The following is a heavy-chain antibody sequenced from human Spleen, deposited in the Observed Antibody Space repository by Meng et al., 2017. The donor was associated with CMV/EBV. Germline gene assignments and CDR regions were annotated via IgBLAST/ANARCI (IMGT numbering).Heavy chain of an antibody. Sequence: SETLSLTCTVSGGFISSSDYYWGWIRQPPGKGLEWIGNIYYSGGVYYNPSLTSRVTISLDTSKNHFSLKLTSVTAADTAMYYCARVKGYCWSTNCYVTGGDLAYLDYWGQGTLVTVSS. CDR1: GGFISSSDYY. D-gene: IGHD2-2*01. J-gene: IGHJ4*02. CDR2: IYYSGGV. V-gene: IGHV4-39*07. CDR3: ARVKGYCWSTNCYVTGGDLAYLDY.